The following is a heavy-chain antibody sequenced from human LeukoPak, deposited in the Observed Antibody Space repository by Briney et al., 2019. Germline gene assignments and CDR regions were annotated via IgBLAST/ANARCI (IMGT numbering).Heavy chain of an antibody. CDR2: IHYSGIT. CDR1: GGSISSDH. Sequence: SETLSLTCTDSGGSISSDHWNWIRQPPGKGLEWIGYIHYSGITFYNPSLKSRVTISVDSSKNQFSLQLSSVTAADTAVYYCARQGYSRGYFSLDYWGQGTLVTVSS. CDR3: ARQGYSRGYFSLDY. J-gene: IGHJ4*02. V-gene: IGHV4-59*08. D-gene: IGHD2-15*01.